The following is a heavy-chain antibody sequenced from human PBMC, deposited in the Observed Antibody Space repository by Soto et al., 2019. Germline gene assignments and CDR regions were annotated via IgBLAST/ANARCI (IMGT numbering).Heavy chain of an antibody. Sequence: EVQLVESGGGLAQPGGSLRLSCAASGFTLSGYAMDWVRQAPGKGLEYVSGISTNGVGTYYANSVQGRFTISRDNSKNTVYLQMGSLRPEDMAVYYCARRARPDFYYMAVWGKGPTVTVSS. J-gene: IGHJ6*03. D-gene: IGHD6-6*01. CDR1: GFTLSGYA. V-gene: IGHV3-64*01. CDR2: ISTNGVGT. CDR3: ARRARPDFYYMAV.